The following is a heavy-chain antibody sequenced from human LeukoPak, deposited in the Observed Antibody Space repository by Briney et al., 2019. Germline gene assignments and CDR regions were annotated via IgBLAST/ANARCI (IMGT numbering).Heavy chain of an antibody. Sequence: PGGSLRLSCAASGFTFSAWYMIWARQAPGKGLEWVANINQRGSAVYYADSVKGRFTTSRDNAQNSLYLQMDSLRAEDTAVYYCARGNVPVEGYSDYFDFWGQGTLVTVSA. V-gene: IGHV3-7*01. D-gene: IGHD1-26*01. CDR3: ARGNVPVEGYSDYFDF. J-gene: IGHJ4*02. CDR1: GFTFSAWY. CDR2: INQRGSAV.